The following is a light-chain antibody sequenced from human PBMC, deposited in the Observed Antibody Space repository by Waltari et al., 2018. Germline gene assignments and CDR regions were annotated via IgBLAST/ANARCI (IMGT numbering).Light chain of an antibody. CDR1: SLRTSY. J-gene: IGLJ3*02. CDR2: GKD. Sequence: SSELTQDPAVSVALGQTVRFTCQGDSLRTSYASWYQLKPGPAPVLVIYGKDKQPSGIPDRISGYSSGTTSSLTITGAQAEDEADYYCSSRNGRANHVVFAGGTKVTVL. CDR3: SSRNGRANHVV. V-gene: IGLV3-19*01.